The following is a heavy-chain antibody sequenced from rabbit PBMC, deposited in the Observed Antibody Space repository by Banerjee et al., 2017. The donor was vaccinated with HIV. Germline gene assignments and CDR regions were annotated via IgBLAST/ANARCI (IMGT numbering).Heavy chain of an antibody. J-gene: IGHJ4*01. CDR1: RFSFSSSYY. Sequence: QSLEESGGDLVKPGASLTLTCTASRFSFSSSYYMCWVRQAPGKGLEWIACIYNGDGSTYYASWVNGRFTISRSTSLNTVDLKMTSLTAADTATYFCARGYFSSGWGYDLWGPGTLVTVS. CDR3: ARGYFSSGWGYDL. CDR2: IYNGDGST. V-gene: IGHV1S43*01. D-gene: IGHD4-1*01.